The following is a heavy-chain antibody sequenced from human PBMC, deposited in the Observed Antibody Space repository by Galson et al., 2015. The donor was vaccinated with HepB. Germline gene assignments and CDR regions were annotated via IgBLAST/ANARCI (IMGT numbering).Heavy chain of an antibody. CDR2: ISGSSTYT. Sequence: SLRLSCAASGFTLSSFTMTWVRQAPGKGLEWVSSISGSSTYTYYGDSMKGRFTISIDTSKNQFSLRLTSVTAADTALYFCARFPTTFFDYWGQGTLVIVSS. V-gene: IGHV3-21*01. J-gene: IGHJ4*02. CDR3: ARFPTTFFDY. D-gene: IGHD4-11*01. CDR1: GFTLSSFT.